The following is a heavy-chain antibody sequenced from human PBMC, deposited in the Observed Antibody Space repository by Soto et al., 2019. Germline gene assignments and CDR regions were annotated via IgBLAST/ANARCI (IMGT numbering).Heavy chain of an antibody. CDR1: GYTFTGYY. Sequence: ASVKVSCKASGYTFTGYYMHWVRQAPGQGLEWMGWINPNSGGTNYAQKFQGWVTMTRDTSISTAYMELSRLRSDDTAVYYCARSPYGDYPDYWRQGTLVTVSS. CDR3: ARSPYGDYPDY. CDR2: INPNSGGT. V-gene: IGHV1-2*04. J-gene: IGHJ4*02. D-gene: IGHD4-17*01.